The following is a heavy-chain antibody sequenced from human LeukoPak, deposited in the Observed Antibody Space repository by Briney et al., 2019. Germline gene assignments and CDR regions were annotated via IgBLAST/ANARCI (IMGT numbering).Heavy chain of an antibody. D-gene: IGHD3-22*01. Sequence: PGGSLRLSCAASGFTSSSYWMTWVRQAPGKGLEWVANIKQDGNEKYYVDSVKGRFTISRDNAKNSLYPQMNSLRAEDTAVYYCASGFDSRFFDKWGQGTLVTVSS. V-gene: IGHV3-7*01. CDR2: IKQDGNEK. J-gene: IGHJ4*02. CDR3: ASGFDSRFFDK. CDR1: GFTSSSYW.